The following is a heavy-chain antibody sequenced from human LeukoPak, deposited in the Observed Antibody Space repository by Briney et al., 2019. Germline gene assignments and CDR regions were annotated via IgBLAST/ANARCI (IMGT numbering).Heavy chain of an antibody. D-gene: IGHD5-24*01. CDR3: ARVPQWLDAFDI. J-gene: IGHJ3*02. Sequence: GGSLRLSCAASGFTFSSYWMHWVRQAPGKGLVWVSRINSDGSSTSYADSVKGRFTISRDSAKNTLYLQMNSLRAEDTAVYYCARVPQWLDAFDIWGQGTMVTVSS. CDR2: INSDGSST. CDR1: GFTFSSYW. V-gene: IGHV3-74*01.